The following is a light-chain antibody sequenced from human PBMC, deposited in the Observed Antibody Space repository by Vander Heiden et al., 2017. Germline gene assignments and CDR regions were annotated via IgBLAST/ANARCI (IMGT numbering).Light chain of an antibody. CDR1: NIGSKS. Sequence: SYVLTQPPSVSVAPGQTARITCGGNNIGSKSVHWYQQKPGQAPVLLVYDDSDRRSGIPERFSGSNSGNTATMTTSRVEAGEEADYYCQVWDSSSDHVVFGGGTKLTVL. V-gene: IGLV3-21*02. J-gene: IGLJ2*01. CDR2: DDS. CDR3: QVWDSSSDHVV.